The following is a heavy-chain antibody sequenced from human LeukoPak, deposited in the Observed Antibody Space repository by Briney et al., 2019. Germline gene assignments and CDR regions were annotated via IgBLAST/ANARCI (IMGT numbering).Heavy chain of an antibody. V-gene: IGHV3-23*01. D-gene: IGHD3-22*01. J-gene: IGHJ3*02. CDR3: ASSYYYDSSAFAFDI. Sequence: PGGSLSLSCATSGFSFNNYAMSWVRQAPGKGLEWVSAISGSGGSTYYADSVKSRFTISRDNSKNTLYLQMNSLRGEDTAVYYCASSYYYDSSAFAFDIWGQGTMVTVSS. CDR1: GFSFNNYA. CDR2: ISGSGGST.